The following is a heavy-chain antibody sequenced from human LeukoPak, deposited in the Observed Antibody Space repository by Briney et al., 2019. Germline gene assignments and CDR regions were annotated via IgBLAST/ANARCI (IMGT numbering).Heavy chain of an antibody. V-gene: IGHV3-23*01. J-gene: IGHJ4*02. CDR3: AILGYCSGGSCYPSLDY. D-gene: IGHD2-15*01. CDR2: ISGSGGST. Sequence: PGGSLRLSCAASGFTFSSYAMSWVRQAPGKGLEWVSAISGSGGSTYYADSVKGRFTISRDNSKNTLYLQMNSLRVEDTAVYYCAILGYCSGGSCYPSLDYWGQRTLVTVSS. CDR1: GFTFSSYA.